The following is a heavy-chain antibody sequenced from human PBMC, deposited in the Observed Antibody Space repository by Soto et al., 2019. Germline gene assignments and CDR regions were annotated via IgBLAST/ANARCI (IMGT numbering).Heavy chain of an antibody. Sequence: GGSLRLSCAASGFSFSSNWMHWVRQAPGKGLVWVSHINSDGSSTTYADSVKGRFTISRDNANNTLYLQMNSLRAADTAVYYYANTREQWQVMVADFWGQGALVNVSS. D-gene: IGHD2-21*01. J-gene: IGHJ4*02. V-gene: IGHV3-74*01. CDR2: INSDGSST. CDR1: GFSFSSNW. CDR3: ANTREQWQVMVADF.